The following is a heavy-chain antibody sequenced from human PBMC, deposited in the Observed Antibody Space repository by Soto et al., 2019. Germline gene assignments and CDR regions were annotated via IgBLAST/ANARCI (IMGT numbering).Heavy chain of an antibody. V-gene: IGHV3-30*03. D-gene: IGHD3-9*01. CDR3: ATTYYDILTGYLSPDLTPNDAFDI. Sequence: GGSLRLSCAASGFTFSSYGMHWVRQAPGKGLEWVAVISYDGSNKYYADSVKGRFTISRDNSKNTLYLQMNSLRAEDTAVYYCATTYYDILTGYLSPDLTPNDAFDIWGQGTMVTVSS. CDR2: ISYDGSNK. J-gene: IGHJ3*02. CDR1: GFTFSSYG.